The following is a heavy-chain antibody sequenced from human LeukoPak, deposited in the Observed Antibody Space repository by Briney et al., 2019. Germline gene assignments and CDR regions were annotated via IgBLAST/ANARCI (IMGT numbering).Heavy chain of an antibody. Sequence: ASVNVSCKASGGTFNSYSISWVRQAPGRGLEWMGGVIPMSYPANYPQTFRGRLTITADIHTSTVYMELSSLRSEDTAVYYCAREDDTGRYMGDDAFDIWGQGTMVTVSS. CDR3: AREDDTGRYMGDDAFDI. V-gene: IGHV1-69*06. D-gene: IGHD1-26*01. CDR1: GGTFNSYS. J-gene: IGHJ3*02. CDR2: VIPMSYPA.